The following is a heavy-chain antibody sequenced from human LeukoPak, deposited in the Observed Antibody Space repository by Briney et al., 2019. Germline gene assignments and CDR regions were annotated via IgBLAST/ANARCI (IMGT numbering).Heavy chain of an antibody. CDR1: GFTFVNAS. V-gene: IGHV3-15*01. Sequence: SGGSLRLSCLTSGFTFVNASMSWVRQAPGKGLEWVGLMKSKPEGGTTFYAAPVKDRFSISRDDSRNTLYLQMNSLTIGDTGAYYCTTGNPWGQGTLVTVSS. CDR3: TTGNP. J-gene: IGHJ5*02. CDR2: MKSKPEGGTT.